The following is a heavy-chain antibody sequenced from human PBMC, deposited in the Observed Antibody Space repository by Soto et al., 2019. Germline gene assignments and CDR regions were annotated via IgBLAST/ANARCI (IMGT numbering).Heavy chain of an antibody. V-gene: IGHV3-7*01. Sequence: EVHMVESGGGLVQPGGSLRLSCAASGFSISDYWMSWVRQAPGKGLXWVGNINEDGSEENYVDSVKGRFTISRDNARNSLYLQMNSLRVEDTAVYYCCHTWVGGQGTLVTVSS. CDR2: INEDGSEE. J-gene: IGHJ4*02. D-gene: IGHD1-26*01. CDR1: GFSISDYW. CDR3: CHTWV.